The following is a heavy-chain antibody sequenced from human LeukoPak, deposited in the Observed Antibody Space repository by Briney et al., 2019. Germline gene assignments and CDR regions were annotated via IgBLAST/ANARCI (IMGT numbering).Heavy chain of an antibody. D-gene: IGHD4-23*01. J-gene: IGHJ4*02. CDR1: GFTFSSYW. CDR2: INSAGSST. CDR3: ANNYYGGNSLDY. Sequence: PGGSLRLSCAAPGFTFSSYWMHWVRQAPGKGLVWVSRINSAGSSTSYADSVKGRFTISRDNAKNTLYLQMNSLRAEDTAVYYCANNYYGGNSLDYWGQGTLVTVSS. V-gene: IGHV3-74*01.